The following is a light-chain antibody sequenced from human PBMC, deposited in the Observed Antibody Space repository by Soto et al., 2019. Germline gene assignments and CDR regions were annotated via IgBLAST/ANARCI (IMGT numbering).Light chain of an antibody. Sequence: EIVMTQSPATLSVSPWERATLSCRASQSVSSDLAWYQQKPGQAPRLLLYGASSRATGIPDRFSGSGSGTDFTLTISSLEPEDFAVYYGQQRSNWPQITFGQGTRLEIK. CDR1: QSVSSD. V-gene: IGKV3-11*01. CDR2: GAS. CDR3: QQRSNWPQIT. J-gene: IGKJ5*01.